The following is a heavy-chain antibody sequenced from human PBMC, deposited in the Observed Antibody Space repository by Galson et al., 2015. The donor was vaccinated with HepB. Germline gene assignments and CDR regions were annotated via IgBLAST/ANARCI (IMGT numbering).Heavy chain of an antibody. D-gene: IGHD2-21*02. CDR1: GYMFTGKY. J-gene: IGHJ4*02. V-gene: IGHV1-2*02. CDR2: VHPDSGGT. Sequence: SVKVSCKASGYMFTGKYIHWVRQAPGPGLEWMGWVHPDSGGTSYAQKFQGRVTMTRDTSISTAYMELNRLESDDTAMYYCESCGGGACSLDYWGQGTLVTVSS. CDR3: ESCGGGACSLDY.